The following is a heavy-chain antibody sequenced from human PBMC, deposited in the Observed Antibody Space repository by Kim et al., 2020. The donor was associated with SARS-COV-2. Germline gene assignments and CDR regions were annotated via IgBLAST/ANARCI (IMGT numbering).Heavy chain of an antibody. D-gene: IGHD3-3*01. V-gene: IGHV4-34*01. Sequence: SETLSLTCAVYGGSFSGYYWSWIRQPPGKGLEWIGEINHSGSTNYNPSLKSRVTISVDTSKNQFSLKLSSVTAADTAVYYCARGSPGEYYDFWSGYPPDPNCFNPSTQPTLVTVSS. CDR1: GGSFSGYY. J-gene: IGHJ5*02. CDR3: ARGSPGEYYDFWSGYPPDPNCFNP. CDR2: INHSGST.